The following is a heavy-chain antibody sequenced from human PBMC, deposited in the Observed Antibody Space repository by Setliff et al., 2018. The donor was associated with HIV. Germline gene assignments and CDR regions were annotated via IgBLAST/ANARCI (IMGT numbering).Heavy chain of an antibody. D-gene: IGHD4-17*01. V-gene: IGHV1-2*06. Sequence: GASVKVSCKASGYTFTNYYIHWVRQAPGQGLEWMGRISPNTGGTIYAQKLQGRVTMTRDTSISTAYMELSSLTSDDTAVYYCARVATVTTPFDYWGQGTLVTVSS. CDR2: ISPNTGGT. J-gene: IGHJ4*02. CDR1: GYTFTNYY. CDR3: ARVATVTTPFDY.